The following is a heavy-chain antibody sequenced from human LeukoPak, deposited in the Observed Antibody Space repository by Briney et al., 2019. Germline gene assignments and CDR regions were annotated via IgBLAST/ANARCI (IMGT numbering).Heavy chain of an antibody. J-gene: IGHJ6*03. CDR1: GGTFSSYA. V-gene: IGHV1-69*05. Sequence: VASVTVSCKASGGTFSSYAISWVRQAPGQGLEWMGGIIPIFGTANYAQKFQGRVTITTDESTSTAYMELSSLRSEDTAVYYCARGIYYYYYMDVWGKGTTVTVSS. CDR3: ARGIYYYYYMDV. CDR2: IIPIFGTA. D-gene: IGHD6-13*01.